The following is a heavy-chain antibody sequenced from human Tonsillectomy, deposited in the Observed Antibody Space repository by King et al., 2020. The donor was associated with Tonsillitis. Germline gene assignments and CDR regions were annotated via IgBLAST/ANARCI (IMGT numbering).Heavy chain of an antibody. CDR1: GFTFSNYW. CDR2: IREDGSEK. Sequence: VQLVESGGGLVQPGGSLRLSCAASGFTFSNYWMSWVRQAPGKGLEWVANIREDGSEKYYVDSVKGRFTISRDNAKNSLYLQMNSLRAEDTAVYYCARESGIAVAGQTYFYSYGMDVWGQGPTVTVSS. V-gene: IGHV3-7*01. D-gene: IGHD6-19*01. CDR3: ARESGIAVAGQTYFYSYGMDV. J-gene: IGHJ6*02.